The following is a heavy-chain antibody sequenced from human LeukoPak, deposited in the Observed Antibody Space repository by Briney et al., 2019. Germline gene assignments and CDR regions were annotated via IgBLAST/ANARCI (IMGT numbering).Heavy chain of an antibody. J-gene: IGHJ4*02. CDR1: GGTFSSYA. V-gene: IGHV1-69*13. CDR2: IIPIFGTA. CDR3: ARGDGYSYGYTY. Sequence: SVKVSCKASGGTFSSYAISWVRQAPGRGLEWMGGIIPIFGTANYAQKFQGRVTITADESTSTAYMELSSLRSEDTAVYYCARGDGYSYGYTYWGQGTLVTVSS. D-gene: IGHD5-18*01.